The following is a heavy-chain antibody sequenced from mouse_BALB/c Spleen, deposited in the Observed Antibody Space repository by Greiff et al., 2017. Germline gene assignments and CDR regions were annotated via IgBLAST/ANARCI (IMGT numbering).Heavy chain of an antibody. CDR1: GFNIKDTY. CDR3: ARLGYGNYKFAY. D-gene: IGHD2-1*01. CDR2: IDPANGNT. J-gene: IGHJ3*01. V-gene: IGHV14-3*02. Sequence: EVKLMESGAELVKPGASVKLSCTASGFNIKDTYMHWVKQRPEQGLEWIGRIDPANGNTKYDPKFQGKATITADTSSNTAYLQLSSLTSEDTAVYYCARLGYGNYKFAYWGQGTLVTVSA.